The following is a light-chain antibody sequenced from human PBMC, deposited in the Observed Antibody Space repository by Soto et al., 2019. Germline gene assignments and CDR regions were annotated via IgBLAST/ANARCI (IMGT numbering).Light chain of an antibody. V-gene: IGKV1-5*03. CDR2: KAS. Sequence: DIQMTQYPSTLSASVGDRVTITCRASQSISSWLAWYKQKPGKAPKLLIYKASSLESGVPSRLSGSGSGTEFTLTISSMKPDDFATYYCQQYNSYSLFGQGTKVDIK. CDR3: QQYNSYSL. J-gene: IGKJ1*01. CDR1: QSISSW.